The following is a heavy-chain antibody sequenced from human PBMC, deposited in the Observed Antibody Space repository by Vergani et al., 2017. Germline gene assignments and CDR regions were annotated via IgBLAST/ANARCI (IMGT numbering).Heavy chain of an antibody. J-gene: IGHJ1*01. Sequence: QVQLVESGGAVVQPGKSLRLSCAASGFTFNRYALQWVRQAPGKGLEWVAVISYDGTQKYYADSVKGRFTISRDNSKSTLYLQMNSLRTEDTAVYYCATKSCGTPGCQIGYFREWGQGTLVTVSS. CDR2: ISYDGTQK. V-gene: IGHV3-30*04. CDR3: ATKSCGTPGCQIGYFRE. D-gene: IGHD1-1*01. CDR1: GFTFNRYA.